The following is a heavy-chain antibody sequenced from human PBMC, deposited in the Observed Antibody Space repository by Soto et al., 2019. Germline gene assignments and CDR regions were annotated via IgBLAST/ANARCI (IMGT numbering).Heavy chain of an antibody. CDR1: GGSFSGYY. Sequence: QVQLQQWGAGLLKPSETLSLTCAVYGGSFSGYYWSWIRQPPGKGLEWIGEINHSGSTNYNPSLKSRVTISVDTSKNQFSLKLSSVTAADTAVYYCASGPNDYIWGSYRYRAFDIWGQGTMVTVSS. CDR2: INHSGST. D-gene: IGHD3-16*02. V-gene: IGHV4-34*01. J-gene: IGHJ3*02. CDR3: ASGPNDYIWGSYRYRAFDI.